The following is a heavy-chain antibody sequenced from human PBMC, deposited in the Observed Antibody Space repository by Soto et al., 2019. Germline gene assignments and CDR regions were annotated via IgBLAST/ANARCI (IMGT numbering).Heavy chain of an antibody. CDR3: AKGGPDGFCSGGRCYFDY. CDR2: ISWNSNII. D-gene: IGHD2-15*01. Sequence: EVQLVESGGGLVQPGRSLRLSCAASGFTFDDYAMHWVRRVPGKGLEWVSSISWNSNIIGYADSVKGRFTISRDNAKNSLYLQMNSLRPEDTASYYCAKGGPDGFCSGGRCYFDYWGHGTLVTVSS. V-gene: IGHV3-9*01. J-gene: IGHJ4*01. CDR1: GFTFDDYA.